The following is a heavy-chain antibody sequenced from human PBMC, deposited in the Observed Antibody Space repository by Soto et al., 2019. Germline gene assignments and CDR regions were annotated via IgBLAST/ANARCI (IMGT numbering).Heavy chain of an antibody. CDR3: AGSQSSGSHRIIPPRFDY. J-gene: IGHJ4*02. V-gene: IGHV4-59*01. D-gene: IGHD6-25*01. CDR2: IYYSGST. Sequence: KTSETLSLTCTVSGGSISSYYWSWIRQPPGKGLEWIGYIYYSGSTNYNPSLKSRVTISVDTSKNQFSLKLSSVTAADTAVYYCAGSQSSGSHRIIPPRFDYWGQGTLVTVSS. CDR1: GGSISSYY.